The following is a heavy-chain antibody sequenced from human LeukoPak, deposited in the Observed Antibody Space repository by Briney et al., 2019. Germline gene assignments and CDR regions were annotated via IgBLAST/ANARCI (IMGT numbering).Heavy chain of an antibody. D-gene: IGHD1-26*01. V-gene: IGHV3-53*01. CDR2: IYSGGPT. Sequence: GGSLRLSCAASGFTVSSNYMNWVRQAPGKGLEWVSVIYSGGPTYYSHSVKRRFTISRHNSKNTLYLQMNSLRAEDTAVYYCASRPSGDGGYWGQGTLVTVSS. CDR3: ASRPSGDGGY. CDR1: GFTVSSNY. J-gene: IGHJ4*02.